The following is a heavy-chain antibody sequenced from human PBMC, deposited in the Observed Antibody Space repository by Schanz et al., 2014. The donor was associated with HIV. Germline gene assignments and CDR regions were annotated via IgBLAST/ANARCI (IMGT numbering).Heavy chain of an antibody. J-gene: IGHJ4*02. CDR2: ISSSSSHI. V-gene: IGHV3-21*01. Sequence: VQLVESGGGVVQPGRSLRLSCAASRFTFSSFGMHWVRQAPGKGLEWVSSISSSSSHIYYADSVKGRFTISRDNSKNTLYLQMNSLRAEDTAVYYCAKDQGDVSGTPFDYWGQGTLVTVSS. CDR1: RFTFSSFG. D-gene: IGHD1-20*01. CDR3: AKDQGDVSGTPFDY.